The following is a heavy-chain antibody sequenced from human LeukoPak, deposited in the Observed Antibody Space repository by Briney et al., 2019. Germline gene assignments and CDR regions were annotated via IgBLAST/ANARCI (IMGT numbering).Heavy chain of an antibody. D-gene: IGHD6-19*01. CDR1: GFTFSSDS. CDR3: ARGSVDLHSGWYWLY. Sequence: PGGSLRLSCAASGFTFSSDSMNWVRQGPGKGLEWVSFISGSSGVIYYADSVKGRFTISRDNAKNSLYLQMNSLRAEDTAVYYCARGSVDLHSGWYWLYWGQGSLVTVSS. J-gene: IGHJ4*02. V-gene: IGHV3-48*01. CDR2: ISGSSGVI.